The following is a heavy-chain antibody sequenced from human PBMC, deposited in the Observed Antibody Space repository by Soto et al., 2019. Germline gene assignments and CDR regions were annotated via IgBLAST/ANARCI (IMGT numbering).Heavy chain of an antibody. CDR2: IYWDDDK. CDR1: GFSLTTRGVG. CDR3: AHIPNYYQYDWFDP. D-gene: IGHD3-16*01. V-gene: IGHV2-5*02. J-gene: IGHJ5*02. Sequence: QITLKESGPTLVKPTQTLTLTCTFSGFSLTTRGVGVGWIRQPPGKALECLALIYWDDDKRYSPSLQSRLSINKPTXXNQVVLTMTNVDPVDTATYYCAHIPNYYQYDWFDPWGQGTLVSVSS.